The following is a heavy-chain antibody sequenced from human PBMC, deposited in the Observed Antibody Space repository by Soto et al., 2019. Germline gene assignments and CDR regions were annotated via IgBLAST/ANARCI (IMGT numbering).Heavy chain of an antibody. Sequence: QVQLVESGGGVVQPGRSLRLSCAASGFTFSSYGMHWVRQAPGKGLEGVAVISYDGSNKYYADSVKGRFTISRENSKNTLYLQMNSLRAEYTAVYYCAKATYGGKVGRAFDIWGQGTMVTVSS. CDR2: ISYDGSNK. D-gene: IGHD1-26*01. CDR3: AKATYGGKVGRAFDI. CDR1: GFTFSSYG. J-gene: IGHJ3*02. V-gene: IGHV3-30*18.